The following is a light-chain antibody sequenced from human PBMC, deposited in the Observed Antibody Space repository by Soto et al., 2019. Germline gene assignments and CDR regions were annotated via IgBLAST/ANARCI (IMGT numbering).Light chain of an antibody. V-gene: IGLV2-14*03. J-gene: IGLJ1*01. Sequence: QSVLTQPASVSGSPGQSITISCTGTSSDVGGYNYVSWYLQHPGKAPKLMIYDVFKRPSGVSHRFSGSKSGNTASLTISGLQAEDEADYYCSSYTASSTYVFGTGTKVTV. CDR2: DVF. CDR1: SSDVGGYNY. CDR3: SSYTASSTYV.